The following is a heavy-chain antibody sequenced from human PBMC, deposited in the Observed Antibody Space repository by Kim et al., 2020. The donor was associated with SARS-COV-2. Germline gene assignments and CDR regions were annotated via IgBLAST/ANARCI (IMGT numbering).Heavy chain of an antibody. CDR1: GGSISSSSYY. Sequence: SETMSLTCTVSGGSISSSSYYWGWIRQPPGKGLEWIGSIYYSGSTYYNPSLKSRVTISVDTSKNQFSLKLSSVTAADTAVYYCAREGVYCSSTSCPFDYWGQGTLVTVSS. CDR3: AREGVYCSSTSCPFDY. CDR2: IYYSGST. V-gene: IGHV4-39*02. D-gene: IGHD2-2*01. J-gene: IGHJ4*02.